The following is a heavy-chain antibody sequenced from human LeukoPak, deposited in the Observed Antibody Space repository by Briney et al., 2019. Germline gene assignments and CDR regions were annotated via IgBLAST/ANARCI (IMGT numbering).Heavy chain of an antibody. J-gene: IGHJ4*02. D-gene: IGHD5-12*01. CDR3: AKDPLNGYDYFDY. CDR2: FSGSGGST. V-gene: IGHV3-23*01. Sequence: GGSLRLSCAASGFTFSSYAMSWVRQAPGKGLEWVSAFSGSGGSTHYADSVKGRFTISRDNSKNTLYLQMNSLRAEDTAVYYCAKDPLNGYDYFDYWGQGTLVTVSS. CDR1: GFTFSSYA.